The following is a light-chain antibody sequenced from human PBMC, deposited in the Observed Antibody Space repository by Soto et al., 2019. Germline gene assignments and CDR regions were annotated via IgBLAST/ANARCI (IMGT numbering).Light chain of an antibody. Sequence: EIVLTQSPATLSLSPGARATLSCRASQSINSYLAWFRQKPGQAPRLLIYDASNRASGIPARISGSGSGTDFTLTISSLEPEDFAVYYCQQRSNWPITFGQGTRLEI. CDR3: QQRSNWPIT. CDR1: QSINSY. CDR2: DAS. V-gene: IGKV3-11*01. J-gene: IGKJ5*01.